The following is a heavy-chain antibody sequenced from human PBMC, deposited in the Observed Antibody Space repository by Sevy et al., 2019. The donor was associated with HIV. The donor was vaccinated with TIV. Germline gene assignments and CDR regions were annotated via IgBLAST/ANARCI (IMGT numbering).Heavy chain of an antibody. CDR3: ARSGFIVVVPAAVDY. CDR1: GFTFSSYS. D-gene: IGHD2-2*01. J-gene: IGHJ4*02. V-gene: IGHV3-48*01. CDR2: ISSSSTI. Sequence: GGSLRLSCAASGFTFSSYSMNWVRQAPGKGLEWVSYISSSSTIYYADSVKGRFTISRDNAKNSLYLQMNSLRAEDTAVYYCARSGFIVVVPAAVDYWGQGTLVTVSS.